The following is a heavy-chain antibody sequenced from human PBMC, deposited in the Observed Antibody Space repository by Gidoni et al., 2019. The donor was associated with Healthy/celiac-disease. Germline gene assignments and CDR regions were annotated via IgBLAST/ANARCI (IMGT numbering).Heavy chain of an antibody. Sequence: EVQLLESGVGLVQPGGSLSLSCSASVFTFIRYDMRWVRQAPGKRVEWVSGIGGSGGRTYYADYVKGRFTISRDNAKNTLYLKMNSMRAEDTAVYYCAKGSSLRYSSGWYGANWFDPWGQGTLVTVSS. CDR2: IGGSGGRT. CDR1: VFTFIRYD. J-gene: IGHJ5*02. V-gene: IGHV3-23*01. CDR3: AKGSSLRYSSGWYGANWFDP. D-gene: IGHD6-19*01.